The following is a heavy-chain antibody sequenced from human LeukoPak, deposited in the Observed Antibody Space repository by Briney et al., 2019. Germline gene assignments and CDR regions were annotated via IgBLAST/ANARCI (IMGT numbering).Heavy chain of an antibody. CDR2: IYYSGST. J-gene: IGHJ6*03. Sequence: PSETLSLTCTVSGGSIRSSSYYWGWIRQPPGKGLEWIGSIYYSGSTYYNPSLKSRVTISVDTSKNQFSLKLTSVTAADTAVYYCARVKHYDFWSGYWDYYYYYMDVWGKGTTVTVSS. D-gene: IGHD3-3*01. V-gene: IGHV4-39*07. CDR1: GGSIRSSSYY. CDR3: ARVKHYDFWSGYWDYYYYYMDV.